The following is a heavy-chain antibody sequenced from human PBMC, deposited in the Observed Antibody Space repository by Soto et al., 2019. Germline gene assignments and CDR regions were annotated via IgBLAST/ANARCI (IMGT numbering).Heavy chain of an antibody. J-gene: IGHJ5*02. CDR2: INPSGGST. D-gene: IGHD3-3*01. V-gene: IGHV1-46*01. Sequence: ASVKVSCKASGYTFTSYYRHWVRQAPGQGLEWMGIINPSGGSTSYAQKFQGRVTMTRDTSTSTVYMELSSLRSEDTAVYYCARDKGYDLWRFNWFDPWGQGTLVTVSS. CDR1: GYTFTSYY. CDR3: ARDKGYDLWRFNWFDP.